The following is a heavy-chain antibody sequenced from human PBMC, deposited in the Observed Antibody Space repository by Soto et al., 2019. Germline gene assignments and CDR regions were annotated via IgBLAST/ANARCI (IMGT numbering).Heavy chain of an antibody. J-gene: IGHJ4*02. V-gene: IGHV1-2*02. Sequence: QVQLVQSGAEVKKPGASVKVSCKASGYTFTDYYIHWVRQAPGQGLEWMGWINPNNGGTNYAQKLQGRVTMTNDTSINPAYIEMSRRRSDATAVYYCARSPSFGGVRYDYWGQGTLVTVSS. D-gene: IGHD3-16*01. CDR1: GYTFTDYY. CDR3: ARSPSFGGVRYDY. CDR2: INPNNGGT.